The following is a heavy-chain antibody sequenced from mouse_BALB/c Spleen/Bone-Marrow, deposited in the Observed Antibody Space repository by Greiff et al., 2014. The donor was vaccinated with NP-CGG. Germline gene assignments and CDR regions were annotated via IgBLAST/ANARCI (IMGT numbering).Heavy chain of an antibody. V-gene: IGHV1-26*01. CDR1: GYSFTGYY. CDR2: VNPNNGGT. Sequence: VQLQQSGPDLVKPGASVKISCKASGYSFTGYYMHWVKQSPGKSLEWIGRVNPNNGGTSYNQQFQGKAILTVDKSSSTAYMELGSLKSGGFAVYYCARGYYGSRGRSFDFWGEGTTVTVSS. D-gene: IGHD2-1*01. J-gene: IGHJ1*01. CDR3: ARGYYGSRGRSFDF.